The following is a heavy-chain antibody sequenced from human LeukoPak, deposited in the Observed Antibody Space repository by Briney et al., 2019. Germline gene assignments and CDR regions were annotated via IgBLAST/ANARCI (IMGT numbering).Heavy chain of an antibody. J-gene: IGHJ5*02. CDR2: TYYRSKWYN. Sequence: SQTLSLTCVISGDSVSSNSAAWSWIRQSPSSGLEWLGRTYYRSKWYNDYAVSVKSRITINPDTSNNQFSLHLNSVTPEDTAVYYCARGVGWFDPWGQGTLVTVSS. CDR3: ARGVGWFDP. V-gene: IGHV6-1*01. CDR1: GDSVSSNSAA.